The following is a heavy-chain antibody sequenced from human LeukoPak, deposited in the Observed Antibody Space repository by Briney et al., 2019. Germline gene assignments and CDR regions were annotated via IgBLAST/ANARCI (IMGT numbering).Heavy chain of an antibody. Sequence: GGSLRLSCAASGFTFSSYSMNWVRQAPGKGLEWVSSISSGSSYIYYADSVKGRFTISRDNAKNSLYLQMNSLRAEDTAVYYCARDNVLRYFDWLLSDAFDIWGQGTMVTVSS. J-gene: IGHJ3*02. CDR2: ISSGSSYI. V-gene: IGHV3-21*01. CDR3: ARDNVLRYFDWLLSDAFDI. D-gene: IGHD3-9*01. CDR1: GFTFSSYS.